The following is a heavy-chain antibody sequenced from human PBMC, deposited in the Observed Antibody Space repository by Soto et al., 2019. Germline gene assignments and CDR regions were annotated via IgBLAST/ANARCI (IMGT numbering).Heavy chain of an antibody. D-gene: IGHD2-2*01. CDR2: IIPISGTA. Sequence: QVQLVQSGAEVKKPGSSVKVSCKASGGTFSSYAISWVRQAPGQGLEWMGGIIPISGTANYAQKFQGRGTITSDESTSTAYMELSSLRSEDTAVYYFAKSQGSSTSLEIYYYYYYGMDVGGQWTTVTVSS. CDR3: AKSQGSSTSLEIYYYYYYGMDV. J-gene: IGHJ6*02. V-gene: IGHV1-69*01. CDR1: GGTFSSYA.